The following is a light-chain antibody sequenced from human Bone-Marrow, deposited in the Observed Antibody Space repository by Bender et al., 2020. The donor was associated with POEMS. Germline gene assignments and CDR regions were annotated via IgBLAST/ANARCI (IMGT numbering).Light chain of an antibody. Sequence: SDELTQTASVSVSPGQTAAISCSGDRLGNKYTNWYQQKAGQSPILVIYQDTKRPSGIPERFSASNSGNTATLTISGAQALDEAYYYCQAWDISANVAFGGGTKLTVL. CDR2: QDT. J-gene: IGLJ2*01. V-gene: IGLV3-1*01. CDR3: QAWDISANVA. CDR1: RLGNKY.